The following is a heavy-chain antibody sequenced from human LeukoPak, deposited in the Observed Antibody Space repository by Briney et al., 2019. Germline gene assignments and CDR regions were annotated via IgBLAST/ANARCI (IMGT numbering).Heavy chain of an antibody. CDR1: GFTFSSYA. D-gene: IGHD5-12*01. CDR3: AKHSGYDYDPFDY. CDR2: ISGSGGST. V-gene: IGHV3-23*01. J-gene: IGHJ4*02. Sequence: GGSLRLSCAASGFTFSSYAVSWVRQAPGKGLEWVSAISGSGGSTYYADSVKGRFTISRDNSKNTLYLQMNSLRAEDTAVYYCAKHSGYDYDPFDYWGQGTLVTVSS.